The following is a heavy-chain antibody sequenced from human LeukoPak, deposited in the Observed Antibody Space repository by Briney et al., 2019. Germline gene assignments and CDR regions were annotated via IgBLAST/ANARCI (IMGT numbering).Heavy chain of an antibody. CDR1: GFTFSSYS. D-gene: IGHD4-23*01. V-gene: IGHV3-21*05. Sequence: GGSLRLSCAASGFTFSSYSMNWFRQAPGKGLEWVSYISGGSSYTNFADSVKGRFTISRDNAKNSLYLQMNSLRAEDTAVYYCARVSLLDDGGLGDYWGQGTLVTVSS. J-gene: IGHJ4*02. CDR3: ARVSLLDDGGLGDY. CDR2: ISGGSSYT.